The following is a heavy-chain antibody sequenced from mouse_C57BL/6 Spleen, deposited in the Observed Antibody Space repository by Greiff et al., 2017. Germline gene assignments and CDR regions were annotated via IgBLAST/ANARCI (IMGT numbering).Heavy chain of an antibody. V-gene: IGHV5-6*01. Sequence: VQLKESGGDLVKPGGSLKLSCAASGFTFSSYGMSWVRQTPDKRLAWVATISSGGSYTYYPDSVTGRFTIARDNAKNTLYLQMSSLKSEDTAMYYVARQAGTWAMDYWGQGTSVTVSS. CDR2: ISSGGSYT. CDR3: ARQAGTWAMDY. D-gene: IGHD4-1*01. J-gene: IGHJ4*01. CDR1: GFTFSSYG.